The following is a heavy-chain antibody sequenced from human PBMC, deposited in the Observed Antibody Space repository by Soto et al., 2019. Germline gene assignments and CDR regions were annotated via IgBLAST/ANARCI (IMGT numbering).Heavy chain of an antibody. CDR2: IYSGGST. Sequence: EVQLVESGGGLVQPGGSLRLSCAASGFTVSSNYMSWVRQAPGKGLEWVSDIYSGGSTYYADSVEGRFTISRDNSKNTLYLQMNSLRDEDTAVYYCARENEDYSIYAWPNYLDYWGQGTLVSVSS. CDR3: ARENEDYSIYAWPNYLDY. CDR1: GFTVSSNY. D-gene: IGHD4-4*01. J-gene: IGHJ4*02. V-gene: IGHV3-66*01.